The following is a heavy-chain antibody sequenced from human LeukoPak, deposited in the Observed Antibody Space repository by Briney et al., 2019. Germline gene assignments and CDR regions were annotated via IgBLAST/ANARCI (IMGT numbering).Heavy chain of an antibody. Sequence: GGSLRLSCVASGFTFSSYWMTWVRQAPGKGLEWVANIKTDGSQIYYVDSVKGRFTISRDNAKNSLYLQMNSLRAEDTAVYYCARGYGSGSYYRGNWFDPWGQGTLVTVSS. CDR1: GFTFSSYW. CDR2: IKTDGSQI. CDR3: ARGYGSGSYYRGNWFDP. V-gene: IGHV3-7*03. D-gene: IGHD3-10*01. J-gene: IGHJ5*02.